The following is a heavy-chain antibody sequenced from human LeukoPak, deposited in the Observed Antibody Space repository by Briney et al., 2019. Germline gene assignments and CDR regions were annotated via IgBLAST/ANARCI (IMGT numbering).Heavy chain of an antibody. J-gene: IGHJ5*02. CDR2: INPNSGGT. Sequence: ASVKVSCKASGYTFTGYYMHWVRQAPGQGLEWMGWINPNSGGTNYAQKFQGRVTMTRDTSISTAYMELSRLRSADTAVYYCARDHCSGGSCYWPFDPWGQGTLVTVSS. V-gene: IGHV1-2*02. CDR1: GYTFTGYY. CDR3: ARDHCSGGSCYWPFDP. D-gene: IGHD2-15*01.